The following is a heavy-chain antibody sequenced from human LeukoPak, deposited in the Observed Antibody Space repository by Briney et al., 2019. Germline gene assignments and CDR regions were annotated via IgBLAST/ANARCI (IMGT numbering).Heavy chain of an antibody. J-gene: IGHJ4*02. V-gene: IGHV3-74*01. CDR2: INSDGSST. CDR1: GFTFSSYW. CDR3: ARGGAAARRYYFDY. D-gene: IGHD6-13*01. Sequence: GGSLRLSCAASGFTFSSYWMHWVRQAPWKGLVWVSRINSDGSSTSYADSVKGRFTISRDNSKNTLYLQMNSLRAEDTAVYYCARGGAAARRYYFDYWGQGTLVTVSS.